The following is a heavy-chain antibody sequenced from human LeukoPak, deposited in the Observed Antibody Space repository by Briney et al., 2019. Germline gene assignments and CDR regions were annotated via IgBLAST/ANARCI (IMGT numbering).Heavy chain of an antibody. V-gene: IGHV1-8*01. CDR1: GYTFTSYD. Sequence: ASVKVSCEASGYTFTSYDINWVRQATGQGLEWMGWMNPNSGNTGYAQKFQGRVTMTRNTSISTAYMELSSLRSEDTAVYYCARGGVPAAIRLYYYYYYMDVWGKGTTVTVSS. J-gene: IGHJ6*03. D-gene: IGHD2-2*02. CDR3: ARGGVPAAIRLYYYYYYMDV. CDR2: MNPNSGNT.